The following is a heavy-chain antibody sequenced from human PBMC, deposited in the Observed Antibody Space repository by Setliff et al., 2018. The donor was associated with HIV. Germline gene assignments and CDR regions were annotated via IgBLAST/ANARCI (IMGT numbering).Heavy chain of an antibody. Sequence: GGSLSLSCAASGLTVSSNYMNWVRQAPGKGLEWVSVIYSGGSTYYADSVKGRFTISRDNSKNTLFLQMNSLRAEDTAVYYCARLNYYYDSSGYGGDAFDIWGQGTMVTVSS. V-gene: IGHV3-53*01. CDR3: ARLNYYYDSSGYGGDAFDI. J-gene: IGHJ3*02. CDR2: IYSGGST. CDR1: GLTVSSNY. D-gene: IGHD3-22*01.